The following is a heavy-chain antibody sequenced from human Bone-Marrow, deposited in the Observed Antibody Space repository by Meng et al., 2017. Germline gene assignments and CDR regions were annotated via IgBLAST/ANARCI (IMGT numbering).Heavy chain of an antibody. D-gene: IGHD4-17*01. CDR3: TRSAVTKYYFDY. CDR1: GFTFSSYG. CDR2: IWYDGSNK. J-gene: IGHJ4*02. Sequence: SLRLSCAASGFTFSSYGMHWVRQAPGKGLEWVAVIWYDGSNKYYADSVKGRFTISRGNSKNTLYLQMNSLRAEDTAVYYCTRSAVTKYYFDYWGQGTLVTVSS. V-gene: IGHV3-33*01.